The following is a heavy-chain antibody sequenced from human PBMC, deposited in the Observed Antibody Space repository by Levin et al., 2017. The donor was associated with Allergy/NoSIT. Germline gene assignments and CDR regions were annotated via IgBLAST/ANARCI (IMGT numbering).Heavy chain of an antibody. CDR2: ISSSGSTI. Sequence: GESLKISCAASGFTFSDYYMSWIRQAPGKGLEWVSYISSSGSTIYYADSVKGRFTISRDNAKNSLYLQMNSLRAEDTAVYYCASWPYAGIAAAVPYYYYGMDVWGQGTTVTVSS. J-gene: IGHJ6*02. V-gene: IGHV3-11*01. CDR1: GFTFSDYY. D-gene: IGHD6-13*01. CDR3: ASWPYAGIAAAVPYYYYGMDV.